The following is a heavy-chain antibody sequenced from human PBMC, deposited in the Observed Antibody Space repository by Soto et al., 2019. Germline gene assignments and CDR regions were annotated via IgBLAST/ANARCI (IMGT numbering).Heavy chain of an antibody. J-gene: IGHJ6*02. D-gene: IGHD2-8*01. CDR1: GFTFSSYG. CDR2: ISYDGSNK. Sequence: QVQLVESGGGVVQPGRSLRLSCAASGFTFSSYGMHWVRQAPGKGLEWVAVISYDGSNKYYADSVKGRFTISRDNSKNTLYLQMNSLRAEDTAVYYCAKIIIPIPGGGMVYSLYYYYGMDVWGQGTTVTVSS. CDR3: AKIIIPIPGGGMVYSLYYYYGMDV. V-gene: IGHV3-30*18.